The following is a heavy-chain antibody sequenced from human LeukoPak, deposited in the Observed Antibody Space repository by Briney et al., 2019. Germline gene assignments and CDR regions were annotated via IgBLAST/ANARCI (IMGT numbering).Heavy chain of an antibody. CDR2: ISAYNGNT. CDR3: ARAPYFYDYGESGAFDI. CDR1: GYTFTSYG. D-gene: IGHD4-17*01. J-gene: IGHJ3*02. V-gene: IGHV1-18*01. Sequence: ASVKVSCKASGYTFTSYGISWVRQAPGQGLEWMGWISAYNGNTNYAQKLQGRVTMTTDTSTSTAYMELRSLRSDDTAVYYCARAPYFYDYGESGAFDIWGQGTMVTVSS.